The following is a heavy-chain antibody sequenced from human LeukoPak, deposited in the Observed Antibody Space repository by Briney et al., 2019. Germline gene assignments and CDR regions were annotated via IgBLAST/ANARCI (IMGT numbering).Heavy chain of an antibody. V-gene: IGHV3-23*01. CDR2: ISGSGGST. Sequence: RTGGSLRLSCAASGFTFSSYAMSWVRQAPGKGLEWVSAISGSGGSTYYADSVKGRFTISRDNSKNTLYLQMNSLRAEDTAVYYCARDLFTRQPSSSQDGDDYWGQGTLVTVSS. CDR3: ARDLFTRQPSSSQDGDDY. J-gene: IGHJ4*02. D-gene: IGHD6-6*01. CDR1: GFTFSSYA.